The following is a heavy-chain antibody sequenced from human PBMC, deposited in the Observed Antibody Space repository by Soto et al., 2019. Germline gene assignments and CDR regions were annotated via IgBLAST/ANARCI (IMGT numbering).Heavy chain of an antibody. CDR1: GGSIVTYY. J-gene: IGHJ4*02. CDR3: ARHPGYYDILTGYTTYYFDY. CDR2: IYYRGNT. D-gene: IGHD3-9*01. Sequence: SETLSLTCTVSGGSIVTYYWSWIRQPPWKGLEWIGYIYYRGNTDYNPSLKSRVTISLDTPKNQFSLKLSSVTAADTAVYYCARHPGYYDILTGYTTYYFDYWGQGILVTVS. V-gene: IGHV4-59*08.